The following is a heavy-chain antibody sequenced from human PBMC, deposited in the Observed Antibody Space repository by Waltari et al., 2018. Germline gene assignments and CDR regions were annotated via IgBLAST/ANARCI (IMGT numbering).Heavy chain of an antibody. CDR1: GGSISRHRW. J-gene: IGHJ4*02. V-gene: IGHV4-4*02. CDR3: ARDLGPGSGYFDS. D-gene: IGHD2-15*01. Sequence: QVQLQESGPGLVRPSGTLSLLCAVSGGSISRHRWWNWVRQSPGKGLEWIGHVYHTGSTHYNPSMNSRVSMSLDKSKNHFSLKLSSVTAADTAVYYCARDLGPGSGYFDSWGQGTLVSVSS. CDR2: VYHTGST.